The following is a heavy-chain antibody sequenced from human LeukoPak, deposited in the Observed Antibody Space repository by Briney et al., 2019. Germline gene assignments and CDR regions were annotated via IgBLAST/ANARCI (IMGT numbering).Heavy chain of an antibody. Sequence: GGTLRLSCKASGFTFSSYAMSWVRQAPGKGLEWGSAISGSGGTTYYVDSVKGRFTISRDNFKNTLYLQMNSLRAEDTAVYYCAKVGWLRSRSSDDYWGQGTLVTVSS. V-gene: IGHV3-23*01. D-gene: IGHD5-12*01. CDR1: GFTFSSYA. J-gene: IGHJ4*02. CDR3: AKVGWLRSRSSDDY. CDR2: ISGSGGTT.